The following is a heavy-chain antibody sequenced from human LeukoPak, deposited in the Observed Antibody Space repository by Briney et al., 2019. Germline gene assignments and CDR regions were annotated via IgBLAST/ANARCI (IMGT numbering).Heavy chain of an antibody. V-gene: IGHV4-34*01. CDR1: GFTFSSYA. J-gene: IGHJ5*02. Sequence: GSLRLSCAASGFTFSSYAMHWVRQAPGKGLEWIGEINHSGSTNYNPSLKSRVTISVDTSKNQFSLKLSSVTAADTAVYYCARGVSYYDSSGYNRWGQGTLVTVSS. D-gene: IGHD3-22*01. CDR2: INHSGST. CDR3: ARGVSYYDSSGYNR.